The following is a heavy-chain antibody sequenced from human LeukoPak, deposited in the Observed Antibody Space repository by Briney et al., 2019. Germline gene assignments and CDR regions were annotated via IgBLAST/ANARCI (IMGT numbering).Heavy chain of an antibody. CDR2: IYYSWST. CDR3: ARHSRGEGTPSDY. V-gene: IGHV4-39*01. CDR1: GGSISSSSYY. J-gene: IGHJ4*02. Sequence: KPSETLSLTXTVSGGSISSSSYYRGWVRQPPGKGLGWIGSIYYSWSTYYNPSLKSRVTISVDTSKNQFSLKLSSVTAADTAVYYCARHSRGEGTPSDYWGQGTLVTVSS. D-gene: IGHD3-10*01.